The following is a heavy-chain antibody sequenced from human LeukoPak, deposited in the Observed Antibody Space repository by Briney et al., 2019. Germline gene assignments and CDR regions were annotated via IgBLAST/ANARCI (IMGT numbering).Heavy chain of an antibody. V-gene: IGHV5-51*01. CDR3: ARLISGSYGDAFDI. Sequence: GESLKISCNTSGYSFTSYWIAWVRQMPGKGLEWMGIIYPGNSETRYSPSFQGQVTISADKSVSTAYLQWSSLKAPDTGMYYCARLISGSYGDAFDIWGQGTMVTVSS. CDR2: IYPGNSET. D-gene: IGHD1-26*01. J-gene: IGHJ3*02. CDR1: GYSFTSYW.